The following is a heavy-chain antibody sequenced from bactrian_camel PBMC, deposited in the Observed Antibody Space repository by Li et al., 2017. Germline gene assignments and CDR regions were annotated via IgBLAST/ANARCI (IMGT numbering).Heavy chain of an antibody. CDR1: GRTYFNWC. Sequence: QLVESGGGSVQTGGSQTLSCAGSGRTYFNWCMGWFRQVEGKDREAVATLDYRGRTAYQDSEKGRFTISKDNRQNILYLQMNGLKPEDTAMYYCAATVGACFGKIGWGLGLSDFRHWGQGTQVTVS. CDR3: AATVGACFGKIGWGLGLSDFRH. CDR2: LDYRGRT. D-gene: IGHD5*01. V-gene: IGHV3S55*01. J-gene: IGHJ4*01.